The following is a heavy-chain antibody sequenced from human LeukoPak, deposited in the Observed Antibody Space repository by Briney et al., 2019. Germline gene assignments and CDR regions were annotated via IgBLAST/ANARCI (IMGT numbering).Heavy chain of an antibody. CDR3: SRSQFDY. CDR2: INGDGTIT. Sequence: PGGSLRLSCAASGFAFSSYWMLWVRQVPGKGLVWVPRINGDGTITTYADFAKGRFTISRDNTKNILYLEMNNLRAEDTGICYCSRSQFDYWGQGILVTVSS. CDR1: GFAFSSYW. V-gene: IGHV3-74*03. J-gene: IGHJ4*02.